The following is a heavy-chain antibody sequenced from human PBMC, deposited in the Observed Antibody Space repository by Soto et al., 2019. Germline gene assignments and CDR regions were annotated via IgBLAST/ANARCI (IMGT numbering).Heavy chain of an antibody. CDR1: GFTVSSNY. D-gene: IGHD2-2*01. Sequence: GGSLRLSCAASGFTVSSNYMSWVRQAPGKGLEWVSVIYSGGSTYYADSVKGRFTISRDNSKNTLYLQMNSLRAEDTAVYSCARESRYCRTSCCSYQHAFDIWGQGTMVTVSS. CDR3: ARESRYCRTSCCSYQHAFDI. CDR2: IYSGGST. V-gene: IGHV3-53*05. J-gene: IGHJ3*02.